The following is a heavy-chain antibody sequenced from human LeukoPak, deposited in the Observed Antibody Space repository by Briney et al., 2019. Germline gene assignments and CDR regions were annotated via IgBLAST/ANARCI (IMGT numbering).Heavy chain of an antibody. Sequence: PSETLSLTCSVSGVSINDHYWTWVRQPAGRGLEWIGHIYISGSTDYNPSLKSRVTLSVDMSKNQFSLRLTSVTAADTAVYYCARQPLNCTSTNCYAFDIWGQGTMVTVSS. V-gene: IGHV4-4*07. CDR1: GVSINDHY. CDR2: IYISGST. D-gene: IGHD2-2*01. J-gene: IGHJ3*02. CDR3: ARQPLNCTSTNCYAFDI.